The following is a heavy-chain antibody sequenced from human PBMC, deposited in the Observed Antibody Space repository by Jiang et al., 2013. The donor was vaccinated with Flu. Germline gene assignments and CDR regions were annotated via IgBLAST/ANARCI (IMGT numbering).Heavy chain of an antibody. Sequence: YWSWVRQPPSKGLEWIGEINHRGISSYDPSLKSRVSISVDTSKKQFSLKLNSVTAADTAVYYCASSGDTTMATGYFEHWGQGALVTVSS. CDR2: INHRGIS. CDR3: ASSGDTTMATGYFEH. J-gene: IGHJ4*02. V-gene: IGHV4-34*01. D-gene: IGHD5-18*01. CDR1: Y.